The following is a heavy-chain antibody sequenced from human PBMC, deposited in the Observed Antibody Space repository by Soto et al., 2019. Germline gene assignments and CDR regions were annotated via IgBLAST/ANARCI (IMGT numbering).Heavy chain of an antibody. J-gene: IGHJ4*02. V-gene: IGHV1-69*01. CDR2: IIPIFGTA. D-gene: IGHD3-22*01. CDR1: GGTFSSYA. CDR3: ARDTYYYDSSGYTPTDYFDY. Sequence: QVQLVQSGAEVKKPGSSVKVACKASGGTFSSYAISWVRQAPGQGLEWLGGIIPIFGTANYAQKFQGSVTITADASTRTAYMELSSLRSEDSAVYYCARDTYYYDSSGYTPTDYFDYWGQGPLVTVSS.